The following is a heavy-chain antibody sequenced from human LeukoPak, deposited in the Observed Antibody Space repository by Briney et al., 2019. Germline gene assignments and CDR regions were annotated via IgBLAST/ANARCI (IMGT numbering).Heavy chain of an antibody. CDR1: GFTFSSYG. J-gene: IGHJ6*02. CDR3: ARDHVVAGYGMDV. V-gene: IGHV3-33*01. CDR2: IWYDGSNK. D-gene: IGHD2-15*01. Sequence: PGGSLRLSCAASGFTFSSYGMHWVRQAQGKGLEWVAVIWYDGSNKYYADSVKGRFTISRDNSKNTLYLQMNSLRAEDTAVYYCARDHVVAGYGMDVWGQGTTVTVSS.